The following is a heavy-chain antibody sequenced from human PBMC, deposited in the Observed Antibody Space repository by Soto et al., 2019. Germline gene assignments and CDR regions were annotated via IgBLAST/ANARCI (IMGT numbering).Heavy chain of an antibody. J-gene: IGHJ6*02. CDR3: AQDPYSWGRHYYYYGMDV. CDR2: ISYDGSNK. Sequence: QVQLVESGGGVVQPGRSLRLSCAASGFTFSSYGMHWVRQAPGKGLEWVAVISYDGSNKYYADSVKGRFTISRDNSKNTLYLQMNSLRAEDTAVYYCAQDPYSWGRHYYYYGMDVLGQGTTVTVSS. CDR1: GFTFSSYG. D-gene: IGHD5-18*01. V-gene: IGHV3-30*18.